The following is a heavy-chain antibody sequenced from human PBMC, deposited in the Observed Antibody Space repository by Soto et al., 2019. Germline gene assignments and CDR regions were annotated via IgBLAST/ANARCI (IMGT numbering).Heavy chain of an antibody. CDR2: INAGNGNT. V-gene: IGHV1-3*01. CDR1: EYTFTSYA. CDR3: AIGLAVYYFAY. J-gene: IGHJ4*02. Sequence: QVQLVQSGAEVKKPGASVKVSCKASEYTFTSYAMHWVRQAPGQSLEWMGWINAGNGNTKYSQMFQGRVTITRDTSAITSDMDLSSLSSEDTGVYSCAIGLAVYYFAYWGQGTLVTVSS. D-gene: IGHD2-21*01.